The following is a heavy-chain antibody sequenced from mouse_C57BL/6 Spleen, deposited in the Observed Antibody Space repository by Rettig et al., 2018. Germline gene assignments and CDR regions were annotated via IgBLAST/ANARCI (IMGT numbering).Heavy chain of an antibody. CDR3: TSGGDEGDY. D-gene: IGHD3-3*01. J-gene: IGHJ2*01. V-gene: IGHV1-15*01. Sequence: YNQKFKGKAILTADKSSSTAYMELRSLTSEDSAVYYCTSGGDEGDYWGQGTTLTVSS.